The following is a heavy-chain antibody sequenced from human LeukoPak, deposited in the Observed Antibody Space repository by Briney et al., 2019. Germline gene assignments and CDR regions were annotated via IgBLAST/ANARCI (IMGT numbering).Heavy chain of an antibody. Sequence: ASVKVSCKASGYTFTSYGISWVRQAPGQGLEWMGWISAYNGNTNYAQKLQGRVTMTTDTSTSTAYMELRSLRSDDTAVYYCARDGPDYDSSGYHPGDYWGQGTLVTASS. D-gene: IGHD3-22*01. CDR1: GYTFTSYG. J-gene: IGHJ4*02. CDR3: ARDGPDYDSSGYHPGDY. CDR2: ISAYNGNT. V-gene: IGHV1-18*01.